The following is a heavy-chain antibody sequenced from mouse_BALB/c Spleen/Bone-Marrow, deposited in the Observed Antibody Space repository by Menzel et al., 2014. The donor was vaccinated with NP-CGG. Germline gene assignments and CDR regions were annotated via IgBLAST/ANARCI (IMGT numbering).Heavy chain of an antibody. CDR2: INPDSSTI. V-gene: IGHV4-1*02. CDR1: GFDFSGFW. Sequence: EVKLVESGGGLVQPGRSLKISCAASGFDFSGFWMGWVRLAPGKGLEWIGEINPDSSTINYTPSLKDRFIIPRDNAKNALYLQMSKVRSEDTAPYYCARLGYYGGFAYWGQRTLVTVSA. J-gene: IGHJ3*01. D-gene: IGHD2-3*01. CDR3: ARLGYYGGFAY.